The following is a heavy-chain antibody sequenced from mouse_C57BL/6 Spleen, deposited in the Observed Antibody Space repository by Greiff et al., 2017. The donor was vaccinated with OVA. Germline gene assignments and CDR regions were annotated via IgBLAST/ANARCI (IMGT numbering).Heavy chain of an antibody. CDR1: GYTFTDYY. CDR3: ARWYYGSSFYAMDY. Sequence: DVQLQESGPVLVKPGASVKMSCKASGYTFTDYYMNWVKQSHGKSLEWIGVINPYNGGTSYNQKFKGKATLTVDKSSSTAYMELNSLTSEDSAVYYCARWYYGSSFYAMDYWGQGTSVTVSS. D-gene: IGHD1-1*01. CDR2: INPYNGGT. J-gene: IGHJ4*01. V-gene: IGHV1-19*01.